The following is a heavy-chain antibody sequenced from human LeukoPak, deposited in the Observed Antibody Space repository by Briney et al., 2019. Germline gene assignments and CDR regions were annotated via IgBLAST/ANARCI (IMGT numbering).Heavy chain of an antibody. CDR1: GGSISSGGYY. V-gene: IGHV4-31*03. CDR3: ARDVYSGSDYYFDY. J-gene: IGHJ4*02. CDR2: IYYSGST. D-gene: IGHD1-26*01. Sequence: SQPLSLTCTVSGGSISSGGYYWSWVRQHPGKGLEWIGYIYYSGSTYYNPSLKSRVTISVDTSKNQFSLKLSSVTAADTAVYYCARDVYSGSDYYFDYWGQGTPVTVSS.